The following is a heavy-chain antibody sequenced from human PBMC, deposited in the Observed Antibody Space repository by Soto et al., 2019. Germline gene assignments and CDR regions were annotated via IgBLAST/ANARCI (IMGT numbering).Heavy chain of an antibody. CDR2: TGATGRTT. V-gene: IGHV3-23*01. Sequence: GGSLRLSCASSGFTFNIYAMTWVRQAPGKGLEGVATTGATGRTTYYADSVKGRFTVSRDNSKNTMDLQMSSLRDEDTAVYYCATVHNTSQPFDSWGQGTLVTVSS. CDR3: ATVHNTSQPFDS. D-gene: IGHD1-20*01. J-gene: IGHJ4*02. CDR1: GFTFNIYA.